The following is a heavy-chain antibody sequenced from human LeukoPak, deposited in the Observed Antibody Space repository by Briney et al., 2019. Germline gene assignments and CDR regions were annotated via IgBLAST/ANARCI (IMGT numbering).Heavy chain of an antibody. Sequence: KSGGSLRLSCAASGFTFSNAWMNWVRQAPGKGLEWVGRIKSKTDGGTTDYAAPVKGRFTISRDDSKNTLYLQMDSLKTEDTAGYYCTARNKGEAYYYRGMDVWGQGTTVTVSS. CDR1: GFTFSNAW. CDR3: TARNKGEAYYYRGMDV. D-gene: IGHD3-16*01. CDR2: IKSKTDGGTT. J-gene: IGHJ6*02. V-gene: IGHV3-15*07.